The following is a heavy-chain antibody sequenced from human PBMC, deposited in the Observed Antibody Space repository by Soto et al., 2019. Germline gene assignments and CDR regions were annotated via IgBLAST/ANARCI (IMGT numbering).Heavy chain of an antibody. CDR2: ISSSSSYI. Sequence: GGSLRLSCAASGFTFSSYSMNWVRQAPGKGLEWVSSISSSSSYIYYADSVKGRFTISRDNAKNSLYLQMNSLRAEDTAVYYCAREGYSGYDYQGIDYWGQGTLVTVSS. CDR1: GFTFSSYS. D-gene: IGHD5-12*01. CDR3: AREGYSGYDYQGIDY. J-gene: IGHJ4*02. V-gene: IGHV3-21*01.